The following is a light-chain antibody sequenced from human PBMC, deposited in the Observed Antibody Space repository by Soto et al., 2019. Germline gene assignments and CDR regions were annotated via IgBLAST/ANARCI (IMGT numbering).Light chain of an antibody. CDR1: QSVSRY. CDR2: DAA. Sequence: EIVLTHSPATLSVSPGDRATLSCRASQSVSRYLARYQQKAGQAPRLVMYDAATRATGIPDRFSGSGSGTDFTLTISSLEPEDFAVYYCQQRGNWPLTFGQGTRLEIQ. V-gene: IGKV3-11*01. J-gene: IGKJ5*01. CDR3: QQRGNWPLT.